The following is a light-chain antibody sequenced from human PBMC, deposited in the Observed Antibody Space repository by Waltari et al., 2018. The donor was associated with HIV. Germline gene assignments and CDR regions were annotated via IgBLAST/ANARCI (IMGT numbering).Light chain of an antibody. V-gene: IGKV3-15*01. CDR2: GAS. Sequence: IVMTQSPATLSVSPGESVTLSCRASQNVITNLAWYQQKPGQAPRLLIYGASTRATGVPPRCSGGGSGTEFTLTIGSLQSEDFAFYYCQQYNNLPRTFGQGAKVEVK. CDR1: QNVITN. J-gene: IGKJ1*01. CDR3: QQYNNLPRT.